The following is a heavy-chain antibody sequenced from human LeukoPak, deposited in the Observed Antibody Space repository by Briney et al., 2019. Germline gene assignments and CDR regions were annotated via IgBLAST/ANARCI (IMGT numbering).Heavy chain of an antibody. Sequence: GGSLRLSCAASGFAFSSYGMHWVRQAPGKGLEWVAVIWYDGSNKYYADSVKGRFTISRDNSKNTLYLQMNSLRAEDTAVYYCARDDDYGGIEYDYWGQGTQVTVSS. CDR2: IWYDGSNK. CDR3: ARDDDYGGIEYDY. V-gene: IGHV3-33*01. CDR1: GFAFSSYG. J-gene: IGHJ4*02. D-gene: IGHD4-23*01.